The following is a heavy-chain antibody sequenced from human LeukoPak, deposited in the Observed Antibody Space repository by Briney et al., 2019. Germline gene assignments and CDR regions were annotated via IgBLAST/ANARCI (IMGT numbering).Heavy chain of an antibody. Sequence: SETLSLTCAVYGGSFSGYYWSWIRQPPGKGLEWIGEINHSRSTNYNPSLKSRVTISVDTSKNQLSLKLSSVTAADTAVYYCARQLVTRVRFDYWGQGTLVTVSS. CDR2: INHSRST. D-gene: IGHD6-6*01. CDR1: GGSFSGYY. J-gene: IGHJ4*02. V-gene: IGHV4-34*01. CDR3: ARQLVTRVRFDY.